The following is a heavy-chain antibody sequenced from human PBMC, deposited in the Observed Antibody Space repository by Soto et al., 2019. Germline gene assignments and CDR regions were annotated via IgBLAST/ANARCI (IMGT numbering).Heavy chain of an antibody. Sequence: GGSLRLSCAASGFTFSSHWMHWVRQTPGKGLVWVSRIKGDGSSLSYADSVKGRFTISRDNAKSTLYLQMNTLRAEGTALYYCARDRSSITGTAGDYWGQGTRVTVSS. J-gene: IGHJ4*02. CDR3: ARDRSSITGTAGDY. V-gene: IGHV3-74*01. D-gene: IGHD1-7*01. CDR2: IKGDGSSL. CDR1: GFTFSSHW.